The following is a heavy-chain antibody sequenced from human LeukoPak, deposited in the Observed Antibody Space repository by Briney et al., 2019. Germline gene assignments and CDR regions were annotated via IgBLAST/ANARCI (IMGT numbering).Heavy chain of an antibody. J-gene: IGHJ3*02. CDR2: IYTSGST. CDR1: GGSMRSYS. V-gene: IGHV4-4*07. Sequence: PSETLSLTRSVSGGSMRSYSWSWIRQPAGKGLEWIGRIYTSGSTHYNPSLKSRVTMSVDTSKNQFSLKLSSVTAADTAVYYCARDLLDGDNAFDIWGQGTVVTVSS. CDR3: ARDLLDGDNAFDI. D-gene: IGHD4-17*01.